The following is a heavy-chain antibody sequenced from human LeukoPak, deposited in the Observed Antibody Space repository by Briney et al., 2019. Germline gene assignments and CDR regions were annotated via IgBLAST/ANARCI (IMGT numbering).Heavy chain of an antibody. D-gene: IGHD4-11*01. Sequence: GGSLRLSCAASGFTFSDYYLSWIRQAPGKGLEWVSSIVGTGAGTFYADSVKGRFTISRDNSKNTLYLQMNSLRVDDTAFYYCAKGKAYNNLDWFDPWGQGTLVTVSS. CDR3: AKGKAYNNLDWFDP. CDR2: IVGTGAGT. V-gene: IGHV3-23*01. CDR1: GFTFSDYY. J-gene: IGHJ5*02.